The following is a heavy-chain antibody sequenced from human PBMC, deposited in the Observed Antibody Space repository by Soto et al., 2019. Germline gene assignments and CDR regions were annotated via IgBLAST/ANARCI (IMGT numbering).Heavy chain of an antibody. J-gene: IGHJ5*02. CDR2: IIPIFGTA. V-gene: IGHV1-69*13. Sequence: EASVKVSCKASGGTFSSYAISWVRQAPGQGLEWMGGIIPIFGTANYAQKFQGRVTITADESTSTAYMELSSLRSEDTAVYYCAREYSTYDFWSGYPNTQKSANWFDPWGQGTLVTVSS. CDR3: AREYSTYDFWSGYPNTQKSANWFDP. D-gene: IGHD3-3*01. CDR1: GGTFSSYA.